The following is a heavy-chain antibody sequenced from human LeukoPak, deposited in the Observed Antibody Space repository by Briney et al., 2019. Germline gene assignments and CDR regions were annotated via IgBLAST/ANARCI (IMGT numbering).Heavy chain of an antibody. Sequence: GGSLRLSCAASGFTFSSYAMSWVRQAPGKGLEWVSAISGSGGSTYYADSVKGRFTISRDNSKNTLYLQMNSLRAEDTAVYYRAKDNWNDVVFDYWGQGTLVTVSS. J-gene: IGHJ4*02. D-gene: IGHD1-20*01. CDR2: ISGSGGST. CDR3: AKDNWNDVVFDY. CDR1: GFTFSSYA. V-gene: IGHV3-23*01.